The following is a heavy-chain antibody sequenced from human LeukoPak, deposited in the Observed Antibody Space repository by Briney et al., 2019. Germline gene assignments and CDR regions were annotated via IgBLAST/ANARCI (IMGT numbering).Heavy chain of an antibody. CDR1: GGSISSYY. CDR2: INHSGST. V-gene: IGHV4-34*01. CDR3: ARINGSGSVRRYYYGLDV. Sequence: SETLSLTCAVSGGSISSYYWIWIRQPPGKGLEWIGEINHSGSTNYNPSLKSRVTISVDTSKSQFSLKLSSVTAADTAVYYCARINGSGSVRRYYYGLDVWGQGTTVTVSS. J-gene: IGHJ6*02. D-gene: IGHD3-10*01.